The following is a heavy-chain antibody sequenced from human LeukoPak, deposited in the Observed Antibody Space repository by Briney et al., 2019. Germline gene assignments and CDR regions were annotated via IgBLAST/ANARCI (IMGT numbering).Heavy chain of an antibody. CDR1: GASLNSFY. CDR3: ARDLADYGGYPRWSLDV. D-gene: IGHD4/OR15-4a*01. V-gene: IGHV4-59*01. J-gene: IGHJ6*02. Sequence: PSETLSLTCAVSGASLNSFYWSWIRQSPGRGLEWSGYTFYVGGTSYNTSLKSRVTISLLKSKNQFYLKLTSVTAADTAVYYCARDLADYGGYPRWSLDVWGQGTTVIVSS. CDR2: TFYVGGT.